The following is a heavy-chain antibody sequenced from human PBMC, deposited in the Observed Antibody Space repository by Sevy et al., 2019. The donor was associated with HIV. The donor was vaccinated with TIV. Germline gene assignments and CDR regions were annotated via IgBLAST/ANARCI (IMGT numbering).Heavy chain of an antibody. V-gene: IGHV3-64D*06. CDR2: ISTDGRST. D-gene: IGHD6-6*01. CDR1: GFTFSNYA. J-gene: IGHJ4*02. CDR3: VGGLAGRPVGPFNS. Sequence: GGSLRLSCSASGFTFSNYAMHWVRQAPGKGLEHVSAISTDGRSTYYADSVRGRFTISRDNSKNTLYLQMSNLRLEDTAGDYWVGGLAGRPVGPFNSLGQGTLVNVFS.